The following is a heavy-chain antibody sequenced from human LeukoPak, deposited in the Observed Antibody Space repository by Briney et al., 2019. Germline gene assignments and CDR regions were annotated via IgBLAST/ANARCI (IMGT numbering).Heavy chain of an antibody. CDR3: ARRRWVRGIVGASNWFDP. V-gene: IGHV4-59*08. J-gene: IGHJ5*02. Sequence: SETLSLTCTVSGGSISSYYWSWIRQPPGKGVEWIGYIYYSGSTNYNPSLKSRVTISVDTSKNQFSLKLSSVTAADTAVYYCARRRWVRGIVGASNWFDPWGQGTPVTVSS. CDR2: IYYSGST. D-gene: IGHD1-26*01. CDR1: GGSISSYY.